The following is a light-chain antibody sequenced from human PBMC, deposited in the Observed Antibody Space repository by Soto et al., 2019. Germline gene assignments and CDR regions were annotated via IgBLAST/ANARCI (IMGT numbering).Light chain of an antibody. V-gene: IGKV3-15*01. CDR1: QSVSRF. CDR3: HQYDHWPPFT. CDR2: DTS. Sequence: EIVMTQSPATLSVSPGERVTLYCRASQSVSRFLAWYQQRPGQAPRLLIYDTSTRATGVPARFSGSGSGTEFSLTISSLQSEDFAVYYCHQYDHWPPFTFGQGT. J-gene: IGKJ2*01.